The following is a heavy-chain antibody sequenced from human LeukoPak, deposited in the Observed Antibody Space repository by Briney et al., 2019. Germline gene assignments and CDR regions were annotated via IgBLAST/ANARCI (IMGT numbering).Heavy chain of an antibody. J-gene: IGHJ6*02. V-gene: IGHV4-61*08. CDR2: IYYSGST. CDR3: TRARSNRWVGMDV. Sequence: SETLSLTCTVSGGSISSGGYYWSWIRQHPGKGLEWIGYIYYSGSTNYNPSLKSRVTISVDTSKNQFSLKLSSVTAADTAVYYCTRARSNRWVGMDVWGQGTTVTVSS. CDR1: GGSISSGGYY. D-gene: IGHD6-13*01.